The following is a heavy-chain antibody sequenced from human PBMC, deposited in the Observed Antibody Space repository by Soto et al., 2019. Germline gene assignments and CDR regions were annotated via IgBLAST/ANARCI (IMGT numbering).Heavy chain of an antibody. Sequence: LSLTCTVSGYSISSGSYWEWIRQPPGKGPEWIASLYHGGTTFYNPSLKSRVTVSVDKSNNQFSLKLRSVTAADTAVYYCAKAHVMVVAGSPFDYWGHGTLVTVSS. D-gene: IGHD6-19*01. J-gene: IGHJ4*01. CDR1: GYSISSGSY. CDR2: LYHGGTT. V-gene: IGHV4-38-2*02. CDR3: AKAHVMVVAGSPFDY.